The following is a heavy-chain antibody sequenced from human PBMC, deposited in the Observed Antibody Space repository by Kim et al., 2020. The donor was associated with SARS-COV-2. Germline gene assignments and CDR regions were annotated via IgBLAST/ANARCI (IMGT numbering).Heavy chain of an antibody. D-gene: IGHD3-10*01. J-gene: IGHJ4*02. Sequence: YARKFEGRRTMTADESRSTVYMELTSLASEDTAVYYCARPCRGAGHSFGDWGQGTLVTVSS. V-gene: IGHV1-69*01. CDR3: ARPCRGAGHSFGD.